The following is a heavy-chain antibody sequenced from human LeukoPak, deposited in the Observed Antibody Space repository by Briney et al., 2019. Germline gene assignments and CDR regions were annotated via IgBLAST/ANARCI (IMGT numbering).Heavy chain of an antibody. J-gene: IGHJ4*02. D-gene: IGHD4-23*01. Sequence: GASVKVSCKASGYTFTSYYMHWVRQAPGQGLEWMGIINPSGGSTSYAQKFQGRVTMTRDTSPSTVYMELSSLRSEDTAVDYCARDPSPYGGNYYFDYWGQGTLVTVSS. CDR2: INPSGGST. CDR1: GYTFTSYY. CDR3: ARDPSPYGGNYYFDY. V-gene: IGHV1-46*01.